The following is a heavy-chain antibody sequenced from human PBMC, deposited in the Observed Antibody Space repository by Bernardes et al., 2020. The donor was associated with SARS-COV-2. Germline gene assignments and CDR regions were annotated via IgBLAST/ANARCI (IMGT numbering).Heavy chain of an antibody. J-gene: IGHJ6*02. CDR2: NYFSGSS. CDR3: AGSSCGIDCYIGGLGSWDYGMDV. D-gene: IGHD2-21*01. CDR1: GGSISSTNYD. Sequence: SETMSLTWTVEGGSISSTNYDWDRIRQAPGRGWEGFGRNYFSGSSYCNPTVQTPVTGTLDTSKNQFSLRLSVVTAADTAVYYCAGSSCGIDCYIGGLGSWDYGMDVWGQGTTVTVSS. V-gene: IGHV4-39*01.